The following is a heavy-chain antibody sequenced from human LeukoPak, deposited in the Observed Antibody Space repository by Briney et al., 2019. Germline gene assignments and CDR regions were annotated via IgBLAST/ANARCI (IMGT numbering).Heavy chain of an antibody. Sequence: ASVKVPFKASVYTFTDYYMHWVRQAPGQGLEWMGWINPNSGGTNFAQKFQGRVAMTRDTSISTAYLELGSLRSDGTAVYFCARARWQLVPYFDSWGQGTLVTVSS. CDR3: ARARWQLVPYFDS. V-gene: IGHV1-2*02. J-gene: IGHJ4*02. D-gene: IGHD6-6*01. CDR1: VYTFTDYY. CDR2: INPNSGGT.